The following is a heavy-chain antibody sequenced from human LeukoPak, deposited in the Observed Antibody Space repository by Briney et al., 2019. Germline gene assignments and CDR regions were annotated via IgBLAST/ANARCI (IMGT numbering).Heavy chain of an antibody. CDR1: GGSISSSSNY. CDR2: IYFTGTT. Sequence: SETPSLTCTVSGGSISSSSNYWGWIRQPPGKGLEWIGSIYFTGTTYYNPSLKSRVTISVDTSKNQFSLKLSSVTAADTAVYYCARVSGGNLDYWGQGTLVTVSS. V-gene: IGHV4-39*07. J-gene: IGHJ4*02. CDR3: ARVSGGNLDY. D-gene: IGHD4-23*01.